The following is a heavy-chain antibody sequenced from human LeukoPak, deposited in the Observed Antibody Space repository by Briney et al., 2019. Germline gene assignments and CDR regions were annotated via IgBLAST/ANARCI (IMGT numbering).Heavy chain of an antibody. V-gene: IGHV3-23*01. Sequence: GGSLRLSCAASGFTFSSYAMSWVRQAPGKGLEWVSAISGSGGSTYYADSVKGRFTISRDNSKNTLYLQMNSLRAEDTAVYYCAKDRAVGWELLPPEFDYWGQGTLVTVSS. J-gene: IGHJ4*02. CDR3: AKDRAVGWELLPPEFDY. D-gene: IGHD1-26*01. CDR2: ISGSGGST. CDR1: GFTFSSYA.